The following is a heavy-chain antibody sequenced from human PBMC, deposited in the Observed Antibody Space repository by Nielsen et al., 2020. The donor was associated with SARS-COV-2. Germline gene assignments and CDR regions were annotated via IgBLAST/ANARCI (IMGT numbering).Heavy chain of an antibody. Sequence: ASVKVSCKASGYTFTSYYMHWVRQAPGQGLEWMGIINPSGGSTNYAQKFQGRVTITADESTSTAYMELSSLRSEDTAVYYCAIWTSPLTTVTTINAFDIWGQGTMVTVSS. CDR1: GYTFTSYY. CDR3: AIWTSPLTTVTTINAFDI. CDR2: INPSGGST. D-gene: IGHD4-17*01. J-gene: IGHJ3*02. V-gene: IGHV1-46*01.